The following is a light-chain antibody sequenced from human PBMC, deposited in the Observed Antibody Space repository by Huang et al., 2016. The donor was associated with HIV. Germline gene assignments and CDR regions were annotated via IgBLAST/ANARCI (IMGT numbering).Light chain of an antibody. Sequence: EIVMTQSPTTLSVSPGERVTLSCRASQRVGNNLAWYQQRPGQAPRLLIYGASTRPTGIPARFSGSRSGTEFTLTISSLQSEDFAVYYCLHYDNWPPYTFGQGTKLEMK. CDR1: QRVGNN. CDR3: LHYDNWPPYT. CDR2: GAS. V-gene: IGKV3-15*01. J-gene: IGKJ2*01.